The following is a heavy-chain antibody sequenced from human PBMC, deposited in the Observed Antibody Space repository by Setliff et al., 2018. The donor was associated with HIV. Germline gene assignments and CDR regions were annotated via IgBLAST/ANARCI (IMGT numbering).Heavy chain of an antibody. CDR3: ARSRSTRDAFDL. V-gene: IGHV3-23*01. J-gene: IGHJ3*01. D-gene: IGHD2-2*01. CDR1: GFTFNNYA. CDR2: INDRGDYI. Sequence: GGSLRLSCAASGFTFNNYAMGWVRQAPGKGLEWVSAINDRGDYIYYADFARGRFTISRDSSKNSLYLEMNSLRAEDTAVYYCARSRSTRDAFDLWGQGTMVTVSS.